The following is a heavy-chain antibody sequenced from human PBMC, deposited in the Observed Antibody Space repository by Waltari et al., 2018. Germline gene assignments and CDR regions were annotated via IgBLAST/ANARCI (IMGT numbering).Heavy chain of an antibody. V-gene: IGHV4-59*01. D-gene: IGHD5-12*01. CDR3: AREKDGYNNFDY. CDR2: IYYSGST. CDR1: GGSISSYY. Sequence: QVQLQESGPGLVKPSETLSLTCTVSGGSISSYYWSWIRQPPGKGLEWIGYIYYSGSTNYNPSLKSRVTISVDTSKNQFSLKLSSVTAADTAMYYCAREKDGYNNFDYWGQGTLVTVSS. J-gene: IGHJ4*02.